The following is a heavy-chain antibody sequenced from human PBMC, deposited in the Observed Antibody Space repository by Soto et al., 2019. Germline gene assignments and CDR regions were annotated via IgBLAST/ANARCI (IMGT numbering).Heavy chain of an antibody. CDR1: GGSMSSSNW. D-gene: IGHD1-26*01. V-gene: IGHV4-4*02. CDR3: ARSEATGLDY. CDR2: AHHSGRT. J-gene: IGHJ4*02. Sequence: QVQLQESGPGLVKPSGTLSLTCTVSGGSMSSSNWWNWVRQSPGKGLEWIGEAHHSGRTNYNPSLKSRVTIPVDKSKNHVSLKLSSVTAADTAVYYCARSEATGLDYWGQGTLVTVSS.